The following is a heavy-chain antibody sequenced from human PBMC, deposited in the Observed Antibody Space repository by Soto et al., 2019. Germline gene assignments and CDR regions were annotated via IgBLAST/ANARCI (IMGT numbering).Heavy chain of an antibody. CDR2: ISSSSSYI. J-gene: IGHJ2*01. D-gene: IGHD4-17*01. CDR3: AGTTVTSDWYFDL. Sequence: EVQLVESGGGLVQPGGSLRLSSAASGLTFSSYSMNWVRQAPGKGLEWVSSISSSSSYIYYADSVKGRFTISRDNAKNSLYLQMNSLRAEDTAVYYCAGTTVTSDWYFDLWGRGTLVTVSS. V-gene: IGHV3-21*01. CDR1: GLTFSSYS.